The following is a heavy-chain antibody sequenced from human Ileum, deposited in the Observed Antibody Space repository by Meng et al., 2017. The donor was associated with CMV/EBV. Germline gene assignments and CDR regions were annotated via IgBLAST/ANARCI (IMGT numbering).Heavy chain of an antibody. Sequence: QVLLAQSGAEVKKPGASIKVSCKTSGYTFAGYYLHWVRQARGQGLEWMGRINPNSGGTNYAQKFQGRVTMTRDTSISTASMELSSLTFDDTAVYFCARTPLVLARMGYFDFWGQGTLVTVSS. V-gene: IGHV1-2*06. CDR1: GYTFAGYY. J-gene: IGHJ4*02. CDR2: INPNSGGT. D-gene: IGHD3-16*01. CDR3: ARTPLVLARMGYFDF.